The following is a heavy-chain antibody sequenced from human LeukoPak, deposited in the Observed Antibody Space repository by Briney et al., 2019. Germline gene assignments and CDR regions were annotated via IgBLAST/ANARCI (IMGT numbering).Heavy chain of an antibody. CDR3: ARAGYCSGGSCYSSGGYFDY. CDR1: GFTFSSYW. CDR2: INSDGSST. D-gene: IGHD2-15*01. Sequence: GGSLRLSCAASGFTFSSYWMHWVRQAPGKGPVWVSRINSDGSSTSYADSVKGRFTISRDNAKNTLYLQMNSLRAEDTAVYYCARAGYCSGGSCYSSGGYFDYWGQGTLVTVSS. J-gene: IGHJ4*02. V-gene: IGHV3-74*01.